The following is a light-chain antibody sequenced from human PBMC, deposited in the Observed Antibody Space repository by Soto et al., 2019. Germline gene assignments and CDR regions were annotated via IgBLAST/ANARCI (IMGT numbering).Light chain of an antibody. V-gene: IGKV1-39*01. CDR2: AAS. CDR1: QSISSY. Sequence: DTEMTQSPSTLSVSLGERATLTCRASQSISSYLNWYQQKPGQAPRLLIYAASSWKSGIPARFSGSGSGTDFTLTISSLQTEDFAIYYCHQSDSSLCTFGQGTKVEIK. CDR3: HQSDSSLCT. J-gene: IGKJ1*01.